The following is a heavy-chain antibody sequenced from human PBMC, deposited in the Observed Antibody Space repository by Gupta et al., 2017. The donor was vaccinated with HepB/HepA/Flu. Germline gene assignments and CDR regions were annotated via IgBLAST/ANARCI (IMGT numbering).Heavy chain of an antibody. CDR3: ARNIGPQMLDYYYYYGMDV. CDR1: GFTFSSYE. Sequence: EVQLVESGGGLVQPGGSLRLSCAASGFTFSSYEMNWVRKAPGKGLEWVSYISSSGSTIYYADSVKGRFTISRDNAKNSLYLQMNSLRAEDTAVYYCARNIGPQMLDYYYYYGMDVWGQGTTVTVSS. V-gene: IGHV3-48*03. J-gene: IGHJ6*02. CDR2: ISSSGSTI. D-gene: IGHD2/OR15-2a*01.